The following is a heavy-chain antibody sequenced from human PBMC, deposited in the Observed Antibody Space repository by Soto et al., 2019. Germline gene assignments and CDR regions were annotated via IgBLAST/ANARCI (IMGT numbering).Heavy chain of an antibody. CDR3: ARENSRSYHFDY. Sequence: EVQLVESGGGLVQPGGSLRLSCGASGFTFSEYWMHWVRQAPGKGLVWVSRIHSDGSTTNYADPVKGRFTISRDNAKNTLFLQMNSLRAEDTAVYYCARENSRSYHFDYWGQGILVTVSS. D-gene: IGHD3-22*01. CDR1: GFTFSEYW. V-gene: IGHV3-74*01. J-gene: IGHJ4*02. CDR2: IHSDGSTT.